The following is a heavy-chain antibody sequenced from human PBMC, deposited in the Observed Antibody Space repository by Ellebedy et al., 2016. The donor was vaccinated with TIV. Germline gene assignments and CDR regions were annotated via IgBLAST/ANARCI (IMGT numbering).Heavy chain of an antibody. D-gene: IGHD4-23*01. J-gene: IGHJ4*02. Sequence: ASVKVSXXTFGYTFTTSGIAWVRQAPGQRLEWMGWIGIYSGKTNYAQKLQGRVTLTTDTSTSTAYMELRSLRSDDTAVYYCARVPMPGKADYWGQGTLVTVSS. CDR2: IGIYSGKT. V-gene: IGHV1-18*01. CDR3: ARVPMPGKADY. CDR1: GYTFTTSG.